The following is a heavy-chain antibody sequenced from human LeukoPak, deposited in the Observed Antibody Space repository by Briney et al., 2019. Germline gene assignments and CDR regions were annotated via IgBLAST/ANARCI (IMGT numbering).Heavy chain of an antibody. J-gene: IGHJ4*02. CDR1: GGSISSSSYY. CDR3: ARRGWRVDTAMAFDY. Sequence: PSETLSLTCTVSGGSISSSSYYWGWIRQPPGKGLEWIGSIYYSGSTYYNPSLKSRVTISVDTSKNQFSLKLSSVTAADTAVYYCARRGWRVDTAMAFDYWGQGTLVTVSS. D-gene: IGHD5-18*01. CDR2: IYYSGST. V-gene: IGHV4-39*01.